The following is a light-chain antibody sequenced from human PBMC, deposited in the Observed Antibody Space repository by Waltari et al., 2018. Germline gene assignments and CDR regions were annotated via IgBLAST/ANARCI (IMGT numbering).Light chain of an antibody. CDR2: SDH. CDR3: AAWDDSLSGWV. Sequence: QSVLTQAPSASGTPGQRVTVSCSGSSSTIGSNYVYWFQHLPGTAPKLLMYSDHQRPSGVPDRFSGSKSGTSASLAISGLRSEDEADYYCAAWDDSLSGWVFGGGTKLTVL. CDR1: SSTIGSNY. J-gene: IGLJ2*01. V-gene: IGLV1-47*02.